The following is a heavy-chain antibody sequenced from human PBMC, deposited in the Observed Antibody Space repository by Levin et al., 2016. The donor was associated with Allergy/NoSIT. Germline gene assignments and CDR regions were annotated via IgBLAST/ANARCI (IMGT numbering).Heavy chain of an antibody. Sequence: GGSLRLSCRVSGFTFGDYGMSWVRQGPGKGLEWVSFIRGTPYGGTTQYAASVKGRFIISRDDSNNIAYLQMNSLESGDTGIYYCTRDHWIQRTFRGMDAWGQGTTVTVSS. CDR2: IRGTPYGGTT. CDR3: TRDHWIQRTFRGMDA. D-gene: IGHD5-18*01. J-gene: IGHJ6*02. V-gene: IGHV3-49*04. CDR1: GFTFGDYG.